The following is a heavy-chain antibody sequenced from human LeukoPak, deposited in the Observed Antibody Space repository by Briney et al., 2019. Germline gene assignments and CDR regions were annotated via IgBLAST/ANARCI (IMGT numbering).Heavy chain of an antibody. CDR2: IYSGGGT. V-gene: IGHV3-53*01. Sequence: GGSLRLSCAASGFTGNSYYMNWVRQAPGKGLEWVANIYSGGGTRYADSVEGRFTISRDKSKNTLYLQMNSLRAEDTAVYFCARGFGGELLGYYFDYWGQGTLVTVSS. CDR3: ARGFGGELLGYYFDY. CDR1: GFTGNSYY. D-gene: IGHD3-10*01. J-gene: IGHJ4*02.